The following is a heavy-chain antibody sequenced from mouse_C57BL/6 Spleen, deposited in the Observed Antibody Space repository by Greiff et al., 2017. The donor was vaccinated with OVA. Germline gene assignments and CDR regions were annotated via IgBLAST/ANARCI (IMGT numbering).Heavy chain of an antibody. Sequence: VQLQESGAELARPGASVKMSCKASGYTFTSYTMHWVKQRPGQGLEWIGYINPSSGYTKYNQKFKDKATLTADKSSSTAYMQLSSLTSEDTAVYYCARAGDGSYFDGWGQGTTLTVAS. CDR1: GYTFTSYT. D-gene: IGHD1-1*01. J-gene: IGHJ2*01. CDR2: INPSSGYT. CDR3: ARAGDGSYFDG. V-gene: IGHV1-4*01.